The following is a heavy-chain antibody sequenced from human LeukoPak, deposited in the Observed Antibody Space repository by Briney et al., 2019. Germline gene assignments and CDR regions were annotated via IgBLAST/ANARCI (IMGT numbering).Heavy chain of an antibody. J-gene: IGHJ3*01. CDR2: INPNTGDA. D-gene: IGHD2-15*01. CDR1: GYPFIDYY. CDR3: ASKGAGHCYDASCMGSFDL. Sequence: ASVKVSCKASGYPFIDYYLHWVRQAPGQGLEWMGCINPNTGDANSAQNFQGRVIMTRDTSITTAYMELSRLKSDDTALYYCASKGAGHCYDASCMGSFDLWGQGTTVAVSS. V-gene: IGHV1-2*02.